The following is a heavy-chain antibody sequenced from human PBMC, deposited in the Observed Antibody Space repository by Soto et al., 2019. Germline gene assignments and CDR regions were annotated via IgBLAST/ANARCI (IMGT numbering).Heavy chain of an antibody. D-gene: IGHD2-8*02. CDR2: INHSGST. J-gene: IGHJ4*02. CDR3: ARDKITGLFDY. V-gene: IGHV4-34*01. Sequence: QVQLQQWGAGLLKPSETLSLTCAVYGGSFSVYYWTWIRQPPGTGLEWIGEINHSGSTNYNPSLKSRVTISVDTSKNQFSLKLPSVTAADTAVYYCARDKITGLFDYWGQGTLVTVSS. CDR1: GGSFSVYY.